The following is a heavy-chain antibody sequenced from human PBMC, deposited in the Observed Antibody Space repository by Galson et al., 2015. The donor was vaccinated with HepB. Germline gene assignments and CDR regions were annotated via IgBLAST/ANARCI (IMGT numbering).Heavy chain of an antibody. D-gene: IGHD2-2*01. J-gene: IGHJ4*02. CDR3: ARGLGYCSSTSCSEDY. CDR2: INAGNGNT. V-gene: IGHV1-3*01. Sequence: SVKVSCKAYGYTFTSYAMHWVRQAPGQRLEWMGWINAGNGNTKYSQKFQGRVTITRDTSASTAYMERISLRSEDTAVYHCARGLGYCSSTSCSEDYWGQGTLVTVSS. CDR1: GYTFTSYA.